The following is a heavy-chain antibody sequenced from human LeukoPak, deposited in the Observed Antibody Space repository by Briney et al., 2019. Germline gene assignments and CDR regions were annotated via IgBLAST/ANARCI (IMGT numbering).Heavy chain of an antibody. CDR3: ARRGTGHGMDV. CDR1: GFTFNNYW. J-gene: IGHJ6*02. CDR2: INNDGSSA. D-gene: IGHD1-1*01. V-gene: IGHV3-74*01. Sequence: GGSLRLSCAASGFTFNNYWIHWVRQVPGKGLVWVSRINNDGSSASYVDSVKGRFTISRDNAKNTLFLQMNSLRAEDAAVYYCARRGTGHGMDVWGQGTTVIVSS.